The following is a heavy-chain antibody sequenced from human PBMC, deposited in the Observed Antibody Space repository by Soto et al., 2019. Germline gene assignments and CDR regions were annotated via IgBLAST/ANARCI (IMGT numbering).Heavy chain of an antibody. J-gene: IGHJ3*02. D-gene: IGHD3-10*01. V-gene: IGHV3-23*01. Sequence: EVQLLESGGGLAQPGGSLRLSCVASGFTFSTYPMTWVRQAPGKGLEWVSAIRGTGLNTYYADSVNGRFTISRDNSKNTGFRQMNSLRAEDTAVYYCATENSASGSTAFDIWGQGTKVTVSS. CDR2: IRGTGLNT. CDR1: GFTFSTYP. CDR3: ATENSASGSTAFDI.